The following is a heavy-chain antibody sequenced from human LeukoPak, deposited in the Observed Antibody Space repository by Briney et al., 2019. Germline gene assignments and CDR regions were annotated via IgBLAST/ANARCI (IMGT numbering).Heavy chain of an antibody. V-gene: IGHV1-8*01. CDR3: ARGVLGYYYYYMDL. CDR1: RSTFKTYD. CDR2: MNPKSGDT. J-gene: IGHJ6*03. Sequence: GASVKVSCKASRSTFKTYDMIWVRQASGQGLEWMGWMNPKSGDTVCAETFQARVTMTRNISMNTAYMELSNLKSEDTAIYYCARGVLGYYYYYMDLWGEGTTVTVSS. D-gene: IGHD2-8*02.